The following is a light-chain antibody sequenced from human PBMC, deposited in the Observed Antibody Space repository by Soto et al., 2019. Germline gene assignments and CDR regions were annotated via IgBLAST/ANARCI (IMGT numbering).Light chain of an antibody. CDR2: DVS. CDR1: SSDVGGYNY. CDR3: SSFTSSRAVV. Sequence: QSALTQPASVSGSPGQSITISCTGTSSDVGGYNYVAWYQQHPGKAPKVMIFDVSDRPSGVSPRFSGSKSGNTASLTISGLQAEDEADYYCSSFTSSRAVVFVKGTKVTVL. J-gene: IGLJ2*01. V-gene: IGLV2-14*03.